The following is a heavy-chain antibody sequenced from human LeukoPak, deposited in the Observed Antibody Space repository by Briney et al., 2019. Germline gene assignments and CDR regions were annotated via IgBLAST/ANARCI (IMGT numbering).Heavy chain of an antibody. V-gene: IGHV3-21*01. CDR3: ARVYYDILTGYYFFDY. CDR2: ISSSSSYI. CDR1: GFTFSSYS. Sequence: GGSLRLSCAASGFTFSSYSMNWVRQAPGKGLEWVSSISSSSSYIYYADSVKGRFTISRDNAKNTLYLQMNSLRAEDTAVYYCARVYYDILTGYYFFDYWGQGTLVTVSS. D-gene: IGHD3-9*01. J-gene: IGHJ4*02.